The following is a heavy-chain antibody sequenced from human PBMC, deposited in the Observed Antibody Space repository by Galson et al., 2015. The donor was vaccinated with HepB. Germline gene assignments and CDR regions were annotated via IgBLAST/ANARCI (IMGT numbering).Heavy chain of an antibody. D-gene: IGHD2-2*01. Sequence: SLRLSCAASGLTFSTYGMHWVRQAPGKGLEWVAVISYDGDNKYYADSVKGRFTISRDNSKNTLYLQMNSLRAEDTAVYYCARGDSPSRVVVVPAAMDYWGRGTLVTVSS. CDR1: GLTFSTYG. CDR3: ARGDSPSRVVVVPAAMDY. V-gene: IGHV3-30*03. CDR2: ISYDGDNK. J-gene: IGHJ4*02.